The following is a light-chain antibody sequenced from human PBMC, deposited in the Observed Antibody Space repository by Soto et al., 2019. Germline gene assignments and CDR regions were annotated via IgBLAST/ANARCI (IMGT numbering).Light chain of an antibody. J-gene: IGKJ5*01. Sequence: DIVMTQSPDSLAVSLGERASINCKSSQSLFSSSNSKNFLGWYQQKPGQPPKLLIYWASIRDSGVPDRFSGSGSEADFTLTINNLQAEDVEVYYCQQYYNAPITFGRGTRLEIK. V-gene: IGKV4-1*01. CDR2: WAS. CDR1: QSLFSSSNSKNF. CDR3: QQYYNAPIT.